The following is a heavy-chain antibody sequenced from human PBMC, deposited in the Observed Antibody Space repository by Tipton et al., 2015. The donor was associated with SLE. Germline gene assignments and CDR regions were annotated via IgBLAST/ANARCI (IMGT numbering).Heavy chain of an antibody. V-gene: IGHV3-74*01. CDR2: INGDGRIT. J-gene: IGHJ4*02. Sequence: SLRLSCAASGFTLRNYWMNWVRQGPGKGLEWVSRINGDGRITSYADSVKGRFTISRDNAKNTLYLQMTSLRAEDTALYYCAKEAFGTNSREFTHGLFDSWGQGTLVTVSS. CDR3: AKEAFGTNSREFTHGLFDS. D-gene: IGHD3-16*01. CDR1: GFTLRNYW.